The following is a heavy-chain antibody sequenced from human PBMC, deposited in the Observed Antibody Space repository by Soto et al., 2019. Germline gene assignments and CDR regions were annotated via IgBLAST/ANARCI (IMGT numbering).Heavy chain of an antibody. CDR3: ESQLGGPGGAFDI. Sequence: QVQLVQSGAEVRMPGASVKVSCKASGYSFTTYALHWVRQAPGQRLEWMAWIDAGNGNTKYSQKFQGRVTVTRDTMQRTIDGQLRSLNSEDTAVFYSESQLGGPGGAFDIWGQGAAVTVSS. CDR1: GYSFTTYA. D-gene: IGHD1-1*01. CDR2: IDAGNGNT. V-gene: IGHV1-3*01. J-gene: IGHJ3*02.